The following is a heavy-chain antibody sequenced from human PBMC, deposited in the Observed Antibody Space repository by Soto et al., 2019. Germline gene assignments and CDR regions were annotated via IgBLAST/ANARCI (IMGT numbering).Heavy chain of an antibody. CDR3: ARDSQVRGEDYYGMDV. J-gene: IGHJ6*02. V-gene: IGHV3-48*01. CDR1: GFTFSSYS. CDR2: ISSSSSTI. D-gene: IGHD3-10*01. Sequence: EVQLVESGGGLVQPGGSLRLSCAASGFTFSSYSMNWVRQAPGKGLEWVSYISSSSSTIYYADSVKGRFTISRDNAKNSLYLQMNSLRAEDTAVYYCARDSQVRGEDYYGMDVWGQGTTVTVSS.